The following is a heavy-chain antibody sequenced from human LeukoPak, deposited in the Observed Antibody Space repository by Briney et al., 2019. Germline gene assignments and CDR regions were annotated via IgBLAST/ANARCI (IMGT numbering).Heavy chain of an antibody. Sequence: GRSLRLSCAASGFTFDDYAMHWVRQAPRKGLEWVSGISWNSGSKGYVDSVRGRFTISRDNAKNSLYLQMNSLRAEDTAVYYCARTPLVVVATPAGGDAFDIWGQGTMVTVSS. J-gene: IGHJ3*02. CDR2: ISWNSGSK. V-gene: IGHV3-9*01. D-gene: IGHD2-15*01. CDR3: ARTPLVVVATPAGGDAFDI. CDR1: GFTFDDYA.